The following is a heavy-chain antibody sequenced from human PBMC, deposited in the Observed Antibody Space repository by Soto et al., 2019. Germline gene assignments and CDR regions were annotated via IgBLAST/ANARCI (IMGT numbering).Heavy chain of an antibody. D-gene: IGHD2-15*01. CDR2: ISYDGSNK. Sequence: QVQLVESGGGVVQPGRSLRLSCAASGFTFSSYGMHWVRQAPGQGLEWVAVISYDGSNKYYADSVKGRFTISRDNSKNTLDLQMNSLRAEDTAVYYCAKEVGGGSFYGMDVWGQGTKVTVSS. CDR1: GFTFSSYG. V-gene: IGHV3-30*18. CDR3: AKEVGGGSFYGMDV. J-gene: IGHJ6*02.